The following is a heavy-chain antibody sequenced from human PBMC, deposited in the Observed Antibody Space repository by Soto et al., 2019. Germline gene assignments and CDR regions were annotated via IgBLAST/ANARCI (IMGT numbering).Heavy chain of an antibody. V-gene: IGHV4-30-4*01. CDR1: GGSISSGDYY. D-gene: IGHD6-13*01. Sequence: PSETLSLTCTVSGGSISSGDYYWSWIRQPPGKGLEWIGYIYYSGSTYYNPSLKSRVTISVDTSKNQFSLKLSSVTAADTAVYYCARTYSSSWSPFDYWGQGTLVTVSS. CDR3: ARTYSSSWSPFDY. CDR2: IYYSGST. J-gene: IGHJ4*02.